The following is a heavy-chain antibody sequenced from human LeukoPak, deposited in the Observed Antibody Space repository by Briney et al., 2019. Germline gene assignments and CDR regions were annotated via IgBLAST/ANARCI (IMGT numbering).Heavy chain of an antibody. V-gene: IGHV5-51*01. CDR3: ARPRTQEMAISV. J-gene: IGHJ4*02. D-gene: IGHD5-24*01. CDR2: IYPGDSDT. CDR1: GYSFTSYW. Sequence: GESLQISCQGSGYSFTSYWIGWVRQLPGKGLEWMGIIYPGDSDTRESPSFQGQVTISADKSISTAYLQWSSLKASDTAMYYCARPRTQEMAISVWGQGTLVTVSS.